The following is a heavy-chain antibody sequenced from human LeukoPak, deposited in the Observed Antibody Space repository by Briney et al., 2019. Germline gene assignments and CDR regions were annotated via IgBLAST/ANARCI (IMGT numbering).Heavy chain of an antibody. CDR1: GFTFSSYA. Sequence: GGSLRLSCAASGFTFSSYAMHWVRQAPGEGREWVAVISYDGSNKYYADSVKGRFTISRDNSKTTLYLQMNSLRAEETAVYYCARDRDIVVVVAGYFDYWGQGTLVTVSS. CDR2: ISYDGSNK. D-gene: IGHD2-15*01. CDR3: ARDRDIVVVVAGYFDY. J-gene: IGHJ4*02. V-gene: IGHV3-30*04.